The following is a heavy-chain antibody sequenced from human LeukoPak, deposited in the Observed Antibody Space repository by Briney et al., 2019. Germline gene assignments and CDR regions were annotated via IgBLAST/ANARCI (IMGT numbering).Heavy chain of an antibody. Sequence: GGSLRLSCAASGFTFSSYSMNWVRQAPGKGLEWVSYISSSSSTIYYADSVKGRFTISRDNAKNSLYLQMNSLRAEDTAVYYCAKPVADTRNAFDVWGHGTLVTVSS. CDR2: ISSSSSTI. J-gene: IGHJ3*01. CDR1: GFTFSSYS. D-gene: IGHD2-15*01. CDR3: AKPVADTRNAFDV. V-gene: IGHV3-48*01.